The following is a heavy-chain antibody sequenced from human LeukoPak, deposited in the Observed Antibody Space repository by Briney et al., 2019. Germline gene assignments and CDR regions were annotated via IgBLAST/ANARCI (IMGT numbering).Heavy chain of an antibody. V-gene: IGHV3-30-3*01. CDR1: GFTFSSYA. Sequence: GGSLRLSCAASGFTFSSYAMHWVRQAPGKGLEWVAVISYDGSNKYYADSVKGRFTISRDNSKNTLYLQMNSLRAEDTAVYYCAKDGLQGTQFDPWGQGTLVTVSS. CDR2: ISYDGSNK. CDR3: AKDGLQGTQFDP. J-gene: IGHJ5*02. D-gene: IGHD4-11*01.